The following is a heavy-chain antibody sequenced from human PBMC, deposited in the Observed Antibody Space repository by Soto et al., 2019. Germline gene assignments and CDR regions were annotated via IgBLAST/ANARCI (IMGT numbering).Heavy chain of an antibody. CDR3: ARNFIVAPIPHDAFDI. CDR1: GYTFTSYG. CDR2: IGAYNGNT. D-gene: IGHD5-12*01. Sequence: ASVKVSCKASGYTFTSYGISWVRQAPGQGLEWMGWIGAYNGNTNYAQKLQGRVTMTTDTSTSTAYMELRSLRSDDTAVYYCARNFIVAPIPHDAFDIWGQGTMVT. V-gene: IGHV1-18*01. J-gene: IGHJ3*02.